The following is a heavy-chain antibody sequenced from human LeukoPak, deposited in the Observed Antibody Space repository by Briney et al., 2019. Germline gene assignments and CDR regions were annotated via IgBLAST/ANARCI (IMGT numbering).Heavy chain of an antibody. V-gene: IGHV3-11*04. CDR3: AKAAGYSTSWSDY. J-gene: IGHJ4*02. CDR2: INSNGGTI. CDR1: GFTFSTYY. D-gene: IGHD6-13*01. Sequence: GGSLRLSCAASGFTFSTYYMSWIGQAPGRGREWISCINSNGGTIYYADSVKGRFTISRDNAKNTLYLQMNSLRAEDTAVYYCAKAAGYSTSWSDYWGQGTLVTVSS.